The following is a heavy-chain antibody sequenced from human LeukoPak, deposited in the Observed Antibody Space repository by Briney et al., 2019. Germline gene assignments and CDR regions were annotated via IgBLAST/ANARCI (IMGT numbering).Heavy chain of an antibody. V-gene: IGHV3-23*01. Sequence: ETLSLTCTVSGGSISSSSYYWGWIRQPPGKGLEWVSAISGSAGSTYYGDSVKGRFTISRDNSMNTLYLQMNSLRAADTAVYYCAKDSSSSNYYYGLDVWGQGTTVTVSS. J-gene: IGHJ6*02. CDR3: AKDSSSSNYYYGLDV. D-gene: IGHD6-6*01. CDR2: ISGSAGST. CDR1: GGSISSSSYY.